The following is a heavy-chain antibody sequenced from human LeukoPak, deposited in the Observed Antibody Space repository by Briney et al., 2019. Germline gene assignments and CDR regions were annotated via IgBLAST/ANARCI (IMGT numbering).Heavy chain of an antibody. CDR3: ARGGFGELFSSDY. CDR2: ISSSSSTI. CDR1: GFTFSSYS. Sequence: PGGSLRLSCAASGFTFSSYSMNWVRQAPGKGLEWVSYISSSSSTIYYADSVKSRFTISRDNAKNSLYLQMNSLRAEDTAVYYCARGGFGELFSSDYWGQGTLVTVSS. J-gene: IGHJ4*02. V-gene: IGHV3-48*01. D-gene: IGHD3-10*01.